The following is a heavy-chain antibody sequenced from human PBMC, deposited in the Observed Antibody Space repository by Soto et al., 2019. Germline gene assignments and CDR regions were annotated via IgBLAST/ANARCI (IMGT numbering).Heavy chain of an antibody. CDR1: GFTFSSYA. CDR3: ARISLGRQQLETWRPY. CDR2: ISYDGSNK. J-gene: IGHJ4*02. D-gene: IGHD6-13*01. Sequence: QVQLVESGGGVVQPGRSLRLSCAASGFTFSSYAMHWVRQAPGKGLEWVAVISYDGSNKYYADSVKGRFTISRDNSKNTLYLQMNSLRAEDTAVHYCARISLGRQQLETWRPYWGQGTLVTVSS. V-gene: IGHV3-30-3*01.